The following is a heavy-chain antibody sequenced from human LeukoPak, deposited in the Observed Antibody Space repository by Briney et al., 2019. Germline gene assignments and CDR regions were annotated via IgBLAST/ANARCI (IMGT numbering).Heavy chain of an antibody. CDR1: GFTFGSYT. CDR2: ISTSSSAI. V-gene: IGHV3-48*02. D-gene: IGHD4-23*01. CDR3: ARDNSGGNSGMDY. J-gene: IGHJ4*02. Sequence: SGGSLRLSCAASGFTFGSYTMNWVRQAPGKGLEWVSYISTSSSAIYYADSVKGRFIISRDNARHSLYLQMNSLRDEDTAVYYCARDNSGGNSGMDYWGQGTLVAVSS.